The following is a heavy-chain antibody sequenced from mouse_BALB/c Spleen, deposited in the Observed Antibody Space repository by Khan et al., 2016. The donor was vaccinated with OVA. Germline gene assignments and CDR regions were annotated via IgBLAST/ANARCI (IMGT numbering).Heavy chain of an antibody. Sequence: EVELVESGGDVVKPGGSLKLSCAASGFTFSTYGMSWVRQTPDKRLEWVATVSTGGHYTYYPDTVKGRFTISRDNAKNTLYLQMSSLKSEDPAMFYCARLAYYYDSEGFAYWGQGTLVTVSA. D-gene: IGHD1-1*01. CDR2: VSTGGHYT. V-gene: IGHV5-6*01. CDR1: GFTFSTYG. CDR3: ARLAYYYDSEGFAY. J-gene: IGHJ3*01.